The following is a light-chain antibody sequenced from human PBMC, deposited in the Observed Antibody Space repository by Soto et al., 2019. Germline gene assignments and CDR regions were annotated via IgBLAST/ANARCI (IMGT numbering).Light chain of an antibody. J-gene: IGKJ1*01. V-gene: IGKV1-17*01. CDR2: AAS. CDR3: QQYNSYPWT. CDR1: QDIRNE. Sequence: IQMTQAPSSLSASLGDRVTITCRASQDIRNELGWYQQRPGKAPKLLIYAASTLQSGVPSRFSGSGSGTEFTLTISSLQPDDFATYYCQQYNSYPWTFGQGTKVDIK.